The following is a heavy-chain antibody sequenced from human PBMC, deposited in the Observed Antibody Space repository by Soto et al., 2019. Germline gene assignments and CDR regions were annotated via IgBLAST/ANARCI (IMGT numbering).Heavy chain of an antibody. J-gene: IGHJ5*02. V-gene: IGHV4-59*01. Sequence: SETLSVTCTVSGGSISSYDWSWIRQPPGKGLEWIGYIYYSGSTNYNPSLKSRVTISVDTSKNQFSLKLSSVTAADTAVYYCARTYYYDSSGYFNWFDPWGQGTLVTVSS. CDR2: IYYSGST. CDR1: GGSISSYD. CDR3: ARTYYYDSSGYFNWFDP. D-gene: IGHD3-22*01.